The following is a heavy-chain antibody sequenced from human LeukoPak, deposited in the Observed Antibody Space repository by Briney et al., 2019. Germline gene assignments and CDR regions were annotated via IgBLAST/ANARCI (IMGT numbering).Heavy chain of an antibody. D-gene: IGHD6-13*01. CDR3: ARVGNSSSWYGYYYMDV. V-gene: IGHV4-39*07. J-gene: IGHJ6*03. Sequence: SETLSLTCTVSGGSISSSSYYWGWIRQPPGKGLEWIGSIYHSGSTYYNPSLKSRVTISVDTSKNQFSLKLSSVTAADTAVYYCARVGNSSSWYGYYYMDVRGKGTTVTVSS. CDR1: GGSISSSSYY. CDR2: IYHSGST.